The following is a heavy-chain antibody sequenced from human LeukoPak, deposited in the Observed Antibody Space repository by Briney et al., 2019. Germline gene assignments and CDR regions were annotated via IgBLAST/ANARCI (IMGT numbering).Heavy chain of an antibody. D-gene: IGHD2-2*01. CDR2: TYTSGST. V-gene: IGHV4-4*07. J-gene: IGHJ3*02. Sequence: SETLSLTCTVSGGSISSYYWSWIRQPAGKGLEWIGRTYTSGSTNYNPSLKSRVTMSVDTSKNQFSLKLSSVTAADTAVYYCASIRIGYCSSTSCYGGAFDIWGQGTMVTVSS. CDR1: GGSISSYY. CDR3: ASIRIGYCSSTSCYGGAFDI.